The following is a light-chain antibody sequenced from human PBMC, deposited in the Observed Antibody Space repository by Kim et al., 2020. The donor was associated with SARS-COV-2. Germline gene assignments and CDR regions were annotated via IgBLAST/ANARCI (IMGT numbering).Light chain of an antibody. CDR1: SGHSSYA. CDR2: LNSDGSH. J-gene: IGLJ3*02. CDR3: QTWGTGTWV. V-gene: IGLV4-69*01. Sequence: AVKLTCTRSSGHSSYAIAWHQQQPEKGPRYLMKLNSDGSHSKGDGIPDRFSGSSSGAERYLTISSLQSEDEADYYCQTWGTGTWVFGGGTQLTVL.